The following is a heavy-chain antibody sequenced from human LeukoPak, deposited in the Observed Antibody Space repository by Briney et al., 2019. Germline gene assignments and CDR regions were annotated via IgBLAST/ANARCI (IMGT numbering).Heavy chain of an antibody. CDR3: ASTYYDILTGQNWFDP. CDR2: IYHSGST. CDR1: GYSISSGYY. Sequence: SETLSLTCTVSGYSISSGYYWGWIRQPPGKGLEWIGSIYHSGSTYYNPSLKSRVTISVDTSKNQFSLKLSSVTAADTAVYYCASTYYDILTGQNWFDPWGQGTLVTVSS. D-gene: IGHD3-9*01. V-gene: IGHV4-38-2*02. J-gene: IGHJ5*02.